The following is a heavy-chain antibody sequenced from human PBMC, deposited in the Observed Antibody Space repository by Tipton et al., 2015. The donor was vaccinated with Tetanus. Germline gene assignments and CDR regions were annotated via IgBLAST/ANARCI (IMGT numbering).Heavy chain of an antibody. CDR3: ARAHCTDGVCNFDF. D-gene: IGHD2-8*01. CDR1: GYIFNNYW. Sequence: QLVQSGGEVKKPGESLKISCKGSGYIFNNYWIGWVRQKPGKGLEWMGIIYPGNSDTRYSPSCQSQVTIPGDKSINTAYLQWSSLKASDTSMFYCARAHCTDGVCNFDFWGQGALVTVAS. V-gene: IGHV5-51*01. CDR2: IYPGNSDT. J-gene: IGHJ4*02.